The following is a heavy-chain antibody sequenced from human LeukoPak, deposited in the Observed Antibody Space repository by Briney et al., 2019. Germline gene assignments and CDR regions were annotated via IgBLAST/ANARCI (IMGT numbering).Heavy chain of an antibody. CDR2: INPNSGGT. CDR3: ATYRGDYDFWSGYYRDGYYFDY. Sequence: ASVKVSCKGSGYTFTGYYMHWVRQAPGQGLEWMGWINPNSGGTNYAQKFQGRVTMTRDTSISTAYMELSRLRSDDTAVYYCATYRGDYDFWSGYYRDGYYFDYWGQGTLVTVSS. V-gene: IGHV1-2*02. CDR1: GYTFTGYY. D-gene: IGHD3-3*01. J-gene: IGHJ4*02.